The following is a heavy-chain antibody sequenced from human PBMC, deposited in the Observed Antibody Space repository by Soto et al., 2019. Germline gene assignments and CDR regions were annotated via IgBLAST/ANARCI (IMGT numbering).Heavy chain of an antibody. V-gene: IGHV3-48*01. CDR2: INSGSTSV. CDR1: GFDFNSYS. D-gene: IGHD1-26*01. Sequence: EVQLVESGVGLVQPGGSLRLSCVVSGFDFNSYSMNWVRQAPGKGLEWISYINSGSTSVFYADSVKGRYTISRDNAKNSLYLQMNSLRAEDTAVYYCTSSASPDAYWGQGTLVTVSS. J-gene: IGHJ4*02. CDR3: TSSASPDAY.